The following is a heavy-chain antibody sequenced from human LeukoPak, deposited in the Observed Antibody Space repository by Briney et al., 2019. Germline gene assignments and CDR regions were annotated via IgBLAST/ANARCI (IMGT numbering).Heavy chain of an antibody. D-gene: IGHD3-10*01. CDR1: GFTFSSYA. Sequence: QSGRSLRLSCAASGFTFSSYAMSWVRQAPAKGLEWVSTISGGVGSTYYAVSVKVRFTISRDNSKNTLSLQMNTLRAEDTAVYYCNYYGSGTPLYFDYWGQGTLVTVSS. V-gene: IGHV3-23*01. J-gene: IGHJ4*02. CDR3: NYYGSGTPLYFDY. CDR2: ISGGVGST.